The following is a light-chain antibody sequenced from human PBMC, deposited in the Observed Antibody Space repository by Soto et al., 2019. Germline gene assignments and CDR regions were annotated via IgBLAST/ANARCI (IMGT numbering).Light chain of an antibody. V-gene: IGKV4-1*01. Sequence: DIVMTQSQDSMAVSLGERASINCKSSQSVLYTSNNKNYLAWYQQKPGQPPKLLIHWASTRESGVPDRFSGSGSGTDFTLKISRVEAEDVGVYYCMQSIQVPITFGQGTRLEI. CDR3: MQSIQVPIT. CDR1: QSVLYTSNNKNY. J-gene: IGKJ5*01. CDR2: WAS.